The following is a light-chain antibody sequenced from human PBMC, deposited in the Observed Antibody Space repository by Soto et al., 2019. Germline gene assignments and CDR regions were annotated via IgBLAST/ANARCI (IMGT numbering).Light chain of an antibody. V-gene: IGKV3-20*01. Sequence: EIVLTQSPGTLSLSPGERATLSCRASQSVSSSFLAWYQQKPGQAPRLLIYGASNRATGIPDRFSGSGSGTDFTLTISRLEPEDFAVYYCQQYVTSPWAFGQGTTVEIK. J-gene: IGKJ1*01. CDR1: QSVSSSF. CDR3: QQYVTSPWA. CDR2: GAS.